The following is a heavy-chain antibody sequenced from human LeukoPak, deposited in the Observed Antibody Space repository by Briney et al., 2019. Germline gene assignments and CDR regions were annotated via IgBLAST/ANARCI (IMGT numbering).Heavy chain of an antibody. J-gene: IGHJ4*02. V-gene: IGHV4-59*01. CDR3: ARVDGYNPAAFDY. Sequence: SETLSLTCTVSGGSISSYYWSWIRQPPGKGLEWIGSIYYSGSTNYNPSLKSRVTISVDTSKNQFSLKLSSVTAADTAVYYCARVDGYNPAAFDYWGQGTLVTVSS. CDR1: GGSISSYY. D-gene: IGHD5-24*01. CDR2: IYYSGST.